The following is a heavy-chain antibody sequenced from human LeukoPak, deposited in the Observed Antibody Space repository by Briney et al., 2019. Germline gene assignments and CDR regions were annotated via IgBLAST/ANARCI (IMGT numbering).Heavy chain of an antibody. CDR3: ARVRNGDYSDAFDI. D-gene: IGHD4-17*01. CDR1: GGSISSYY. J-gene: IGHJ3*02. Sequence: TSVTLSLTCTVSGGSISSYYWSWIRQPPGKGLEWIGYIYYSGSTNYNPSLKSRVTISVDTSKNQFSLKLSSVTAADTAVYYCARVRNGDYSDAFDIWGQGTMVTVSS. V-gene: IGHV4-59*01. CDR2: IYYSGST.